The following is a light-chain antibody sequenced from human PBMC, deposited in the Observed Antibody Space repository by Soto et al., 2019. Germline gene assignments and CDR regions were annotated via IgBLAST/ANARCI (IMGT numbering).Light chain of an antibody. CDR1: SSDVGRYNL. V-gene: IGLV2-14*02. Sequence: QSALTQPASVSGSPGQSITISCTGTSSDVGRYNLVSWYQQHPGKAPKLIIYEVSKWPSGVSNRFSGSKSGTSASLAISGLRSEDEADYWCAAWDARLSAWVFGGGTKLTVL. CDR2: EVS. J-gene: IGLJ3*02. CDR3: AAWDARLSAWV.